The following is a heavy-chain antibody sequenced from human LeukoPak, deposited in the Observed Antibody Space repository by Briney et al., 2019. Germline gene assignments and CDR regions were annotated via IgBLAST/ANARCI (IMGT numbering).Heavy chain of an antibody. CDR3: ANRIAATGVVY. CDR1: GFTFSSYA. J-gene: IGHJ4*02. CDR2: ISGSGGST. Sequence: TGGSLRLSCAASGFTFSSYAMSWVRQAPGKGLEWVSAISGSGGSTYYADSVKGRFTISRDNSKNTLYLQMDSLRAEDTAVYYCANRIAATGVVYWGQGTLVTVSS. V-gene: IGHV3-23*01. D-gene: IGHD6-13*01.